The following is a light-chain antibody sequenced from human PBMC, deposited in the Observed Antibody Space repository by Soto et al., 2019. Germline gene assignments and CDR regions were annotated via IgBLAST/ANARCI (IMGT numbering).Light chain of an antibody. V-gene: IGKV3-15*01. CDR3: QQYNNWPRAT. CDR1: QSISSN. J-gene: IGKJ4*01. Sequence: IVMTQSPATLSVSPGERATLSCRASQSISSNLAWYQQKPGQAPRLLMFRTSSRATGFPARFSGSGSGTEFNLTISSLQSEDFGVYYCQQYNNWPRATFGGVTKVEIK. CDR2: RTS.